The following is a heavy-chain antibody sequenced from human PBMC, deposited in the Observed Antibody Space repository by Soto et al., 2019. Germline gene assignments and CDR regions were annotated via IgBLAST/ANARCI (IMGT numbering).Heavy chain of an antibody. Sequence: QVQLVESGGGLVKPGGSLRLSCAASGFTFSDYDMSWIRQAPGKGLEWVSYISSSSSYTNYADSVKGRFTISRDNAKNTLYLQMNRLRAEDTAVYYCARDFFAGNDYWGQGTLVTVSS. V-gene: IGHV3-11*05. CDR3: ARDFFAGNDY. CDR1: GFTFSDYD. J-gene: IGHJ4*02. CDR2: ISSSSSYT. D-gene: IGHD3-10*01.